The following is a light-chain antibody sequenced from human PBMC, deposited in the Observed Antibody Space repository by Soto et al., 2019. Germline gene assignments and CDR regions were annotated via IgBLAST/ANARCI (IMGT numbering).Light chain of an antibody. CDR1: QSISSN. CDR3: QQYNNWSWT. CDR2: GAS. Sequence: VIAQSPDTLSGSPGKRATPSCRASQSISSNLAWYLQKVGQAPRLLIYGASTRAPGISARFSGSGSGTEFTLTISSLQSEDFAIYYCQQYNNWSWTFGQGTKVDIK. J-gene: IGKJ1*01. V-gene: IGKV3-15*01.